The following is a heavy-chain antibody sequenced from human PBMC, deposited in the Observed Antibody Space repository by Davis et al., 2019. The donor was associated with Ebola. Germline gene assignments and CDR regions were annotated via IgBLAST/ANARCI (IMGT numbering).Heavy chain of an antibody. CDR1: GYTFTGYY. D-gene: IGHD3-10*01. V-gene: IGHV1-2*04. Sequence: AASVKVSCKASGYTFTGYYMHWVRQAPGQGLEWMGWINPNSGGTNYAQKFQGWVTMTRDTAISTAYMELSRLRSDDTAVYYCARDPAYYGSGSYYNYYGMDVWGQGTTVTVSS. CDR3: ARDPAYYGSGSYYNYYGMDV. CDR2: INPNSGGT. J-gene: IGHJ6*02.